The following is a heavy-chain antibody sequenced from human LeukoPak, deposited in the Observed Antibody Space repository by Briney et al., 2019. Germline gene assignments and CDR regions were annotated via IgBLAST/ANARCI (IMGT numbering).Heavy chain of an antibody. Sequence: ASVKVSCKASGYTFTSYDINWVRQATGQGLEWMGWMNPNSGNTGYAQKFQGRVTMTRNTSISTAYMELSSLRSEDTAVYYCASPSRGFWSARYYGMVVWGQGTTVTVSS. CDR1: GYTFTSYD. D-gene: IGHD3-3*01. CDR3: ASPSRGFWSARYYGMVV. V-gene: IGHV1-8*01. CDR2: MNPNSGNT. J-gene: IGHJ6*02.